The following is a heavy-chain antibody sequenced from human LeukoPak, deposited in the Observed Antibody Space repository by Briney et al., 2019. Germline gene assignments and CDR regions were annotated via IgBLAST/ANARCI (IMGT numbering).Heavy chain of an antibody. CDR1: GYTFTSYG. V-gene: IGHV1-18*01. CDR3: ARGGPAYCGGDCSHPWAVFDY. D-gene: IGHD2-21*02. CDR2: ISAYNGNT. J-gene: IGHJ4*02. Sequence: ASVKVSCKASGYTFTSYGISWVRQAPGQGLEWMGWISAYNGNTNYAQKLQGRVTMTTDTSTSTAYMGPRSLRSDDTAVYYCARGGPAYCGGDCSHPWAVFDYWGQGTLVTVSS.